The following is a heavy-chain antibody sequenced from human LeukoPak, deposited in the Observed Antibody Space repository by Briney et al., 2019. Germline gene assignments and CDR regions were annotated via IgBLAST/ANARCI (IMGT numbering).Heavy chain of an antibody. CDR2: IYTRGST. CDR3: ARGRYCSADICSGGDAFDI. V-gene: IGHV4-4*07. CDR1: GGSINNYY. Sequence: PSETLSLTCTGSGGSINNYYWSWIRQPAGKGLEWIGRIYTRGSTNYNASLKSRVTMSVDTSKNQFSLKLSSVTAADTAVYYCARGRYCSADICSGGDAFDIWGQGTMVSVSS. J-gene: IGHJ3*02. D-gene: IGHD2-15*01.